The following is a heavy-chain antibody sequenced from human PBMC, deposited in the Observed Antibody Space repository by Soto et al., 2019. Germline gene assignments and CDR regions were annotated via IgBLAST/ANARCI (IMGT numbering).Heavy chain of an antibody. V-gene: IGHV4-61*01. J-gene: IGHJ6*02. CDR2: MSHSGGT. Sequence: SETLSLTCAVYGGSVSSGSYYRSWIRQPPGKGLEWIGEMSHSGGTHFNLSLKSRVTISVDTSKNQFSLKLSFVTAADTAVYYCASRQQLVRNYYYGMDVWGQGTTVTVSS. CDR1: GGSVSSGSYY. D-gene: IGHD6-6*01. CDR3: ASRQQLVRNYYYGMDV.